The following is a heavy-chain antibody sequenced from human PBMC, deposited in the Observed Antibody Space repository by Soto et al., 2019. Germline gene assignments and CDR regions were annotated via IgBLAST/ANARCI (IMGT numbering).Heavy chain of an antibody. CDR1: GGSVSSGSYY. D-gene: IGHD6-13*01. Sequence: QVQLQESGPGLVKPSETLSLTCTVSGGSVSSGSYYWSWIRQPPGKGLEWIGYIYYSGSTNYNPSLKSRVTISVDTSKNQFSLKLSSVTAADTAVYYCARTSIPPGIAAAGTRNYYYYYGMDVWGQGTTVTVSS. V-gene: IGHV4-61*01. CDR3: ARTSIPPGIAAAGTRNYYYYYGMDV. J-gene: IGHJ6*02. CDR2: IYYSGST.